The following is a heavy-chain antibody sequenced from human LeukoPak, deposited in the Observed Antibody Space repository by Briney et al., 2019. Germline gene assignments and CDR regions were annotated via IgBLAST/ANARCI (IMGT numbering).Heavy chain of an antibody. D-gene: IGHD3-10*01. CDR2: ISAYNGNT. V-gene: IGHV1-18*01. Sequence: ASVKVSCKASGYTFTSYGISWVRQAPGQGLEWMGWISAYNGNTNYAQKLQGRVTMTTDTSTSTAYMELRSLRSDDTAVYYCARDTMVRGATSDYYYYMDVWGKGTTVTVSS. CDR1: GYTFTSYG. CDR3: ARDTMVRGATSDYYYYMDV. J-gene: IGHJ6*03.